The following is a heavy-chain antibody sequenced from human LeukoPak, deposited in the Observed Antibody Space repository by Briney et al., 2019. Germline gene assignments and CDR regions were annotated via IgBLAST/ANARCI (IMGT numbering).Heavy chain of an antibody. CDR3: ARDQSAYSSGWYEPRP. D-gene: IGHD6-19*01. CDR1: GGTFSSYA. Sequence: ASVKVSCKASGGTFSSYAISWVRQAPGQGLEWMGRIIPILGIANYAQKFQGRVTITADKSTSTAYMELSSLRSEDTAVYYCARDQSAYSSGWYEPRPWGQGTLVTVSS. CDR2: IIPILGIA. V-gene: IGHV1-69*04. J-gene: IGHJ5*02.